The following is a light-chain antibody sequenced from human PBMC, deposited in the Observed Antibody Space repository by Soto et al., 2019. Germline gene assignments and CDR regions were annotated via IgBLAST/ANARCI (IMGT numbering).Light chain of an antibody. CDR2: GAS. V-gene: IGKV3-20*01. J-gene: IGKJ2*01. CDR3: KQYGSSPMYT. Sequence: EIVLTQSPGTLSLSPGERATLSCRASQGVSSSYLAWYQQKPGQAPRLLIYGASGRATGIPDRFSGSGSGTDFTLTISRLEAVDFAAYYCKQYGSSPMYTFGQGTKLEIK. CDR1: QGVSSSY.